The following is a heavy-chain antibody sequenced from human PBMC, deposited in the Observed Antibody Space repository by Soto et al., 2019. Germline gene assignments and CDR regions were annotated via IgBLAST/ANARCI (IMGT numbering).Heavy chain of an antibody. CDR3: AIPRSHNYGDYAYDY. CDR2: IYPGDSDT. D-gene: IGHD4-17*01. V-gene: IGHV5-51*01. Sequence: EVQLVQSGAEVKKPGESLKISCKGSGYSFTSYWIGWVRQMPGKGLEWMGIIYPGDSDTRYNPSFQGQVTISADKSITTAYLQWSSLKASDTAMYYCAIPRSHNYGDYAYDYWGQGTLVTVSS. J-gene: IGHJ4*02. CDR1: GYSFTSYW.